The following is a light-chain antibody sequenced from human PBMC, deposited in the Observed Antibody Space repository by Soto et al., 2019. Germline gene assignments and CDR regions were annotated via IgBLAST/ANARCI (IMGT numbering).Light chain of an antibody. CDR3: QQYGGSPMYT. CDR2: GAS. Sequence: EIVLTQSPGTLSLSPGERATLSCRASQSVSSSYLAWYQQKPGQAPRLLIYGASSRATGIPDRFSGSGSGTDFTLTSSRLEPEDFAVYYCQQYGGSPMYTFGQGTKLEIK. CDR1: QSVSSSY. V-gene: IGKV3-20*01. J-gene: IGKJ2*01.